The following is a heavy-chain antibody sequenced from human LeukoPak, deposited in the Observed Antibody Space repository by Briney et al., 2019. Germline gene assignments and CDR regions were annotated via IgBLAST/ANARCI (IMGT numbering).Heavy chain of an antibody. Sequence: GGSLRLSCVASGFPFSRDLMTWVRQAPGKGLEWVANINQDGRKKNFVDSVKGRFTISRDNAKSSVYLQMDNLRAEDTAVYYCARDPNDIEGVNLDYWGQGTLVIVSS. CDR1: GFPFSRDL. V-gene: IGHV3-7*01. CDR2: INQDGRKK. CDR3: ARDPNDIEGVNLDY. J-gene: IGHJ4*02. D-gene: IGHD1-26*01.